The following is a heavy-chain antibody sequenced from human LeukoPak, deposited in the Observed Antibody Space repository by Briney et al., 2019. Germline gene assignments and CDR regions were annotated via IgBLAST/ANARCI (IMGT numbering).Heavy chain of an antibody. CDR2: ISYDGSNK. D-gene: IGHD3-10*01. CDR1: EFTFSSNA. Sequence: GGSLRLSCAASEFTFSSNAMHWVRQAPGKGLEWVTIISYDGSNKYYADSVKGRFTISRDNSKNTLYLQMNSLRAEDTAVYYCAKVRTRWTMVRGVPYMDVWGKGTTVTVSS. J-gene: IGHJ6*03. CDR3: AKVRTRWTMVRGVPYMDV. V-gene: IGHV3-30*04.